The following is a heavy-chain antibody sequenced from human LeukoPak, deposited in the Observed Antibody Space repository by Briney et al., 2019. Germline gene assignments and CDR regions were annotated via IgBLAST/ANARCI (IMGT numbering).Heavy chain of an antibody. Sequence: SETLSLTCTVSDGSINKRNNYWGWIRQPPGKGLEWIGSIHYTGTTFYSPSLKSRVTVSVDTSMNHFSLKMLSVTVADTAVYYCARHIGFFDGPFTSTYDLRFLEWSPGDYYMDVWGKGTTVTVSS. CDR3: ARHIGFFDGPFTSTYDLRFLEWSPGDYYMDV. CDR1: DGSINKRNNY. D-gene: IGHD3-3*01. J-gene: IGHJ6*03. V-gene: IGHV4-39*07. CDR2: IHYTGTT.